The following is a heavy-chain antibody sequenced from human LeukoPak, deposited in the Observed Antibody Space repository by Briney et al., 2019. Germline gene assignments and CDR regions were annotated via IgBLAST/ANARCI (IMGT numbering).Heavy chain of an antibody. CDR2: ISSSGSTI. CDR3: ARASSGDLAY. V-gene: IGHV3-48*03. J-gene: IGHJ4*02. Sequence: GGSLRLSCAASGFTFSSYEMNWVRQAPGKGLEWVSYISSSGSTIYYADSVKGRFTISRDNAKNSLYPQMNSLRAEDTAVYYCARASSGDLAYWGQGTLVTVSS. CDR1: GFTFSSYE. D-gene: IGHD6-25*01.